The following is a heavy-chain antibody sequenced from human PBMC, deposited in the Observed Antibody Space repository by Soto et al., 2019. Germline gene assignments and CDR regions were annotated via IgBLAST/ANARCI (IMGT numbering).Heavy chain of an antibody. CDR2: IIPILGIA. J-gene: IGHJ5*02. Sequence: QVQLVQSGAEVKKPGSSVKVSCKASGGTFSSYTISWVRQAPGQGLEWMGRIIPILGIANYVQKFQGRVKITADKSTSTAYMELSSLRSEDTSVYYCAREGCSGGSCYSGWFDPWGQGTWSPSPQ. CDR3: AREGCSGGSCYSGWFDP. CDR1: GGTFSSYT. V-gene: IGHV1-69*08. D-gene: IGHD2-15*01.